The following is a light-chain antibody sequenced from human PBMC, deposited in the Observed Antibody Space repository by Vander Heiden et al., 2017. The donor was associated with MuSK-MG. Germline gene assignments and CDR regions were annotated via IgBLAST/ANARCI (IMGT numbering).Light chain of an antibody. J-gene: IGKJ2*01. CDR2: AAS. CDR3: QQSYSTPYT. CDR1: QSISSY. V-gene: IGKV1-39*01. Sequence: DLQMPHSPSSLSASVGDRVTITCRASQSISSYVNWYQQKPGKAPKLLIYAASSLQSGAPARFSGSGSGTDFTLTINSLQPEDFATYYCQQSYSTPYTFGQGTKLEIK.